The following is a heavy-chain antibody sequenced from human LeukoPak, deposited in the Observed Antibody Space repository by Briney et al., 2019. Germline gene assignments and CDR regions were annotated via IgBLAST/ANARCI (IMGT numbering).Heavy chain of an antibody. Sequence: GGSLRLSCAASGFTFSSYGMHWVRQAPGKGLEWVAVIWYDGSNKYYADSVKGRFTISRDNSKNTLYLQMNSLRAEDTAVYYCARGSAPYCSSTSCYLYYFDYWGQGTLVTVSS. CDR2: IWYDGSNK. CDR3: ARGSAPYCSSTSCYLYYFDY. V-gene: IGHV3-30*19. D-gene: IGHD2-2*01. J-gene: IGHJ4*02. CDR1: GFTFSSYG.